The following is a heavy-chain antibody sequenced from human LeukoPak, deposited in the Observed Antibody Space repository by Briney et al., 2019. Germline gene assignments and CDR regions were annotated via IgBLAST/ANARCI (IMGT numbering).Heavy chain of an antibody. D-gene: IGHD2-2*01. J-gene: IGHJ6*02. V-gene: IGHV3-30-3*01. CDR3: AREQVVVGRGYYGMDV. CDR1: GFRFSSYA. CDR2: ISYDGSNK. Sequence: SGGSLRLSCAASGFRFSSYAMSWVRQAPGKGLEWVAVISYDGSNKYYADSVKGRFTISRDNSKNTLYLQMNSLRAEDTAVYYCAREQVVVGRGYYGMDVWGQGTTVTVSS.